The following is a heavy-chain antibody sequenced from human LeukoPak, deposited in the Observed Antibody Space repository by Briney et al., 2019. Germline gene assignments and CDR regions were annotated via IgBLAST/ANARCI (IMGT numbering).Heavy chain of an antibody. CDR1: GFTFSSYA. CDR3: AKDRVAAAGNHYFDY. J-gene: IGHJ4*02. CDR2: ISSNGGST. D-gene: IGHD6-13*01. V-gene: IGHV3-64*01. Sequence: GGSLRLSCAASGFTFSSYAMHWVRQAPGKGLEYVSAISSNGGSTYYANSVKGRFTISRDNSKNTLYLQMGSLRAEDMAVYYCAKDRVAAAGNHYFDYWGQGTLVTVSS.